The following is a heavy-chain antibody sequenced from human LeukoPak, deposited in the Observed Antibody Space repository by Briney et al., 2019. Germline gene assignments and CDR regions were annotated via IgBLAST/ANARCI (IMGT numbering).Heavy chain of an antibody. CDR2: IYYSGST. J-gene: IGHJ4*02. V-gene: IGHV4-59*08. D-gene: IGHD2/OR15-2a*01. CDR1: GGSISSYY. CDR3: AGHASHKAKECYFDY. Sequence: SETLSLTCTVSGGSISSYYWSWIRQPPGKGLEWIGYIYYSGSTNYNPSLKSRVTISVDTSKNQFSLKLSSVTAADTAVYYCAGHASHKAKECYFDYGGQETLATVS.